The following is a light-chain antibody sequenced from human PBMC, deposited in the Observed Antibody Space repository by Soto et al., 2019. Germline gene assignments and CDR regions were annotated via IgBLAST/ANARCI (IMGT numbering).Light chain of an antibody. CDR3: CSYAGSSSSI. J-gene: IGLJ1*01. CDR2: EVT. V-gene: IGLV2-23*02. Sequence: QSVLTQPASVSGSPGQSITISCSGTSSDVGTYNLVSWYQQYPGKAPRLMIYEVTKRPSGVSNRFSGSKSGNTASLTIPCLQPEDEADYYCCSYAGSSSSIFGTGRQVTV. CDR1: SSDVGTYNL.